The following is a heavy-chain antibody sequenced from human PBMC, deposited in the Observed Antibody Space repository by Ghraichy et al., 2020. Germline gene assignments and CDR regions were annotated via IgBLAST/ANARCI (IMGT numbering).Heavy chain of an antibody. J-gene: IGHJ4*02. CDR2: IKQDGSEK. D-gene: IGHD3-22*01. V-gene: IGHV3-7*01. Sequence: GGSLRLSCAASGFTFSSYGMSWVRQAPGKGLEWVANIKQDGSEKFYVDSVKGRFTISRDNAKKSLYLHMNSLRAEDTAVYYCARDLEISYYDSRGYYGYWGQGSLVTVSS. CDR3: ARDLEISYYDSRGYYGY. CDR1: GFTFSSYG.